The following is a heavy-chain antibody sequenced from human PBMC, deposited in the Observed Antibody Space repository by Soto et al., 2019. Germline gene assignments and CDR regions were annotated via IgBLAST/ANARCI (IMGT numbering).Heavy chain of an antibody. CDR2: IYHRGTT. CDR1: GASISSGNYY. J-gene: IGHJ4*02. CDR3: ARASFDYLWLYDY. D-gene: IGHD3-9*01. V-gene: IGHV4-31*03. Sequence: QVQLQESGPGLVKPSQTLSFTCTVSGASISSGNYYWNWVRQYPGKGLEWVGYIYHRGTTYYNPSLKSRLSISLDTSKNQFSLKVSSVTAADTAVYYCARASFDYLWLYDYWGQGTLVTVSS.